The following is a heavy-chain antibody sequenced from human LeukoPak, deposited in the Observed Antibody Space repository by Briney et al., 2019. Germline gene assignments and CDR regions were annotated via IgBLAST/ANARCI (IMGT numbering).Heavy chain of an antibody. CDR1: GYTGTSYC. CDR3: ASGYCSSTSCMGDNWFDP. Sequence: ASVKVSCKASGYTGTSYCMHWVRQAPGQGLEWVGGSITIFGTATYAQTFQGRVTITADESTSTAYMALSSLRSEDTAVYYCASGYCSSTSCMGDNWFDPWGQGTLVTVSS. CDR2: SITIFGTA. D-gene: IGHD2-2*01. J-gene: IGHJ5*02. V-gene: IGHV1-69*13.